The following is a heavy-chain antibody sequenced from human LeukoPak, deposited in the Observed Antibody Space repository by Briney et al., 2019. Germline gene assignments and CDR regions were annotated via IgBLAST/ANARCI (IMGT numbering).Heavy chain of an antibody. Sequence: GGSLRLPCAASGFTFSSYWMSWVRQAPGKGLEWVANIKQDGSEKYYVDSVKGRLTISRDNAKNSLNLQMNSLRAEDTAVYYCARDWKLGYCTNGVCSLIDYWGQGTLVTVSS. J-gene: IGHJ4*02. D-gene: IGHD2-8*01. V-gene: IGHV3-7*01. CDR2: IKQDGSEK. CDR1: GFTFSSYW. CDR3: ARDWKLGYCTNGVCSLIDY.